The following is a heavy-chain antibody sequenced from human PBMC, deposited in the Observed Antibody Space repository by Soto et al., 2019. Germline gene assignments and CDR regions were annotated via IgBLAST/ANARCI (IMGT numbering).Heavy chain of an antibody. CDR3: ASHPQDFWSGYYIGHFDY. Sequence: SVKVSCKASGGTFSSYAISWVRQAPGQGLEWMGGIIPIFGTANYAQKFQGRVTITADESTSTAYMELSSLRSEDTAVYYCASHPQDFWSGYYIGHFDYWGQGTLVTVSS. J-gene: IGHJ4*02. V-gene: IGHV1-69*13. CDR1: GGTFSSYA. CDR2: IIPIFGTA. D-gene: IGHD3-3*01.